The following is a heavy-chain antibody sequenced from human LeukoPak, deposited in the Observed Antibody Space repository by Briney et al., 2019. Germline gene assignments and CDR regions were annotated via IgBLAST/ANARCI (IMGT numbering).Heavy chain of an antibody. CDR2: INSDGRST. J-gene: IGHJ4*02. CDR3: TRESGGFDY. CDR1: GFTFSDYA. Sequence: GGSLRLSCAASGFTFSDYAMSWVRQAPGKGLVWVSGINSDGRSTMYADSVKGRFTISRDNAKNTVSLQMNSLRAEDMAVYYCTRESGGFDYWGQGILVTVSS. D-gene: IGHD4-23*01. V-gene: IGHV3-74*03.